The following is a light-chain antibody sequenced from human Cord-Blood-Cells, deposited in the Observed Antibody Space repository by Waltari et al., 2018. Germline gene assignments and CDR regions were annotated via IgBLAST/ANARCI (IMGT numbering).Light chain of an antibody. J-gene: IGLJ2*01. Sequence: QSALTQPPSASGSPGQSVTISCTGTRSDVGGSNYVSWYQQHPVKAPKRMIYEVSKRPSGVPDRFSGSKSGNTASLTVSGLQAEDEADYYCSSYAGSNNLVFGGGTKLTVL. CDR3: SSYAGSNNLV. V-gene: IGLV2-8*01. CDR1: RSDVGGSNY. CDR2: EVS.